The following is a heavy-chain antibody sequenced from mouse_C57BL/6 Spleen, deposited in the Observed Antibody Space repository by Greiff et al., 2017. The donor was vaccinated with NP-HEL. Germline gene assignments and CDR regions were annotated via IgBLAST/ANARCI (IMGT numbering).Heavy chain of an antibody. CDR2: FHPYNDDT. D-gene: IGHD1-1*01. V-gene: IGHV1-47*01. CDR1: GYTFTTYP. Sequence: VQLQESGAELVKPGASVKMSCKASGYTFTTYPIEWMKQNHGKSLEWIGNFHPYNDDTKYNEKFKGKATLTVEKSSSTVYLELSRLTSDDSAVYYCARRYYGSSDWYFDVWGTGTTVTVSS. J-gene: IGHJ1*03. CDR3: ARRYYGSSDWYFDV.